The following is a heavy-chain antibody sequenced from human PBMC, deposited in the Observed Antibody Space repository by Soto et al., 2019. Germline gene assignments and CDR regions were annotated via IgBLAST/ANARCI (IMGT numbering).Heavy chain of an antibody. Sequence: ASVKVSCKASGYTFTSYDINWVRQATGQGLEWMGWMNPNSGNTGYAQKFQGRVTMTRNTSISTAYMELSSLRSEDTAVYYCAREMHGSGWKYYYYYMDVWGKGTTVTVS. CDR1: GYTFTSYD. D-gene: IGHD6-19*01. CDR3: AREMHGSGWKYYYYYMDV. V-gene: IGHV1-8*01. CDR2: MNPNSGNT. J-gene: IGHJ6*03.